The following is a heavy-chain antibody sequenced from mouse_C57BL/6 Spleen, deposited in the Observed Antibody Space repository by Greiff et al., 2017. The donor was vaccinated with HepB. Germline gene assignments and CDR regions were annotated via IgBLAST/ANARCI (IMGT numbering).Heavy chain of an antibody. CDR1: GYAFTNYL. Sequence: QVQLQQSGAELVRPGTSVKVSCKASGYAFTNYLIEWVKQRPGQGLEWIGVINPGSGGTNYHEKFKGKATLTADKSSSTAYMHLSSLTSEESAVYFCARDYSNYRYFDVWGTGPTVTVSS. CDR2: INPGSGGT. CDR3: ARDYSNYRYFDV. V-gene: IGHV1-54*01. J-gene: IGHJ1*03. D-gene: IGHD2-5*01.